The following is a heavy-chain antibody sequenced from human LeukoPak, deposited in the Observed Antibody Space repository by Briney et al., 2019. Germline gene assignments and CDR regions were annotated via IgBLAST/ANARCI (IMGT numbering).Heavy chain of an antibody. CDR3: ARRSRAVAGTSEMETFDY. V-gene: IGHV1-46*01. D-gene: IGHD6-19*01. CDR1: GYTFTSYY. J-gene: IGHJ4*02. Sequence: ASVKVSCKASGYTFTSYYMHWVRLAPGQGLEWMGIINPSGGSTSYAQKFQGRVTMTRDTSTSTVYMELSSLRSEDTAVYYCARRSRAVAGTSEMETFDYWGQGTLVTVSS. CDR2: INPSGGST.